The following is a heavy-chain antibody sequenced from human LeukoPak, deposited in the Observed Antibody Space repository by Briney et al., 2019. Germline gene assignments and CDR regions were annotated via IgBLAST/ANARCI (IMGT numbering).Heavy chain of an antibody. D-gene: IGHD6-13*01. V-gene: IGHV3-7*03. J-gene: IGHJ4*02. Sequence: GGSPRLSCVASGFTFSTYWMSWVRQAPGKGLEWVANINKDGSEEHYLDSVKGRFTISRDNAENSLFLQMNSLRAEDTAVYHCAREAVHCGGSSCLKAYWGQGTLVTVSS. CDR1: GFTFSTYW. CDR3: AREAVHCGGSSCLKAY. CDR2: INKDGSEE.